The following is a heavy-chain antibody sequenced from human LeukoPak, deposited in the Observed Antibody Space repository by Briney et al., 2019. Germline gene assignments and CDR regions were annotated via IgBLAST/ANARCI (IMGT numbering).Heavy chain of an antibody. J-gene: IGHJ4*02. V-gene: IGHV3-23*01. CDR3: ATEVWFRADS. CDR2: ISGSGAST. D-gene: IGHD3-10*01. Sequence: GGSLRLSCVASGFTFSSYALNWVRQTPGKGLEWVSTISGSGASTYYADAVRGRFTISRDNSRNTLQLQMNSLRAEDTAVYYCATEVWFRADSWGQGTLVTVSS. CDR1: GFTFSSYA.